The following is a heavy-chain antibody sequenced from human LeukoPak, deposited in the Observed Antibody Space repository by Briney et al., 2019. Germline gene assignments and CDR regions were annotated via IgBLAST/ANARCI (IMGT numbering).Heavy chain of an antibody. V-gene: IGHV3-7*01. J-gene: IGHJ4*02. Sequence: GGSLRLSCAASGFTLSSYWMSWVRQAPGKGLEWVANIKQDGSEKYYVDSVKGRFTISRDNAKNSLYLQMNSLRAEDTAVYYCASGEQLANFDYWGQGTLVTVSS. CDR3: ASGEQLANFDY. D-gene: IGHD6-13*01. CDR1: GFTLSSYW. CDR2: IKQDGSEK.